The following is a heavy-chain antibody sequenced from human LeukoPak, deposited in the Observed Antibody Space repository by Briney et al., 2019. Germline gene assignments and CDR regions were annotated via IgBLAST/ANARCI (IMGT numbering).Heavy chain of an antibody. Sequence: SVKVSCKASGGTFSSYAISWVRQAPGQGLEWMGGIIPIFGTANYAQKFQGRVTITADESTSTAYMELSSLRSEDTAVYYCARLWGECLETGSDPWAREPWSPSPQ. V-gene: IGHV1-69*13. CDR1: GGTFSSYA. CDR2: IIPIFGTA. CDR3: ARLWGECLETGSDP. J-gene: IGHJ5*02. D-gene: IGHD3-16*01.